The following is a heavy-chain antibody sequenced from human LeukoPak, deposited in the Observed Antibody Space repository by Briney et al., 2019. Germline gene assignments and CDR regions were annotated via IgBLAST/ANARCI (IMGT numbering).Heavy chain of an antibody. CDR1: GGSISSGDYY. V-gene: IGHV4-30-4*01. CDR3: ARNYYDFWSGLGPAFDY. D-gene: IGHD3-3*01. Sequence: SETLSLTCTVSGGSISSGDYYWSWIRQPPGKGLEWIGYIYYSGSTYYNPSLKSRVTISVDTSENQFSLKLSSVTAADTAVYYCARNYYDFWSGLGPAFDYWGQGTLVTVSS. CDR2: IYYSGST. J-gene: IGHJ4*02.